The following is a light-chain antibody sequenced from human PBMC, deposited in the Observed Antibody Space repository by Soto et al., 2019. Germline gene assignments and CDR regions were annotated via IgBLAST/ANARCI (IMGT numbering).Light chain of an antibody. J-gene: IGKJ1*01. V-gene: IGKV1-5*01. CDR2: DAS. Sequence: DIQMTQSPSTLSASVGDRVTITCRASQTISTWLAWYQQKPGKAPNLLIYDASSLESGVPSRFSGSGSGTDFTLTISSLQPDDSATYYCQQYNSYPRTFGQGTKVEIK. CDR1: QTISTW. CDR3: QQYNSYPRT.